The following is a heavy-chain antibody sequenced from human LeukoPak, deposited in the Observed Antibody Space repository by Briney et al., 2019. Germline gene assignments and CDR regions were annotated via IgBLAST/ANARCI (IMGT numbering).Heavy chain of an antibody. V-gene: IGHV4-30-2*01. CDR2: IYHSGST. CDR1: GGSISSGGYS. CDR3: ARGGVGCSSTSCYPVDP. J-gene: IGHJ5*02. Sequence: PSQTRSLTCAVSGGSISSGGYSWSWIRQPPGKGLEWIGYIYHSGSTYYNPSLKSRVTISVDRSKNQFSLKLSSVTAADTAVYYCARGGVGCSSTSCYPVDPWGQGTLVTVSS. D-gene: IGHD2-2*01.